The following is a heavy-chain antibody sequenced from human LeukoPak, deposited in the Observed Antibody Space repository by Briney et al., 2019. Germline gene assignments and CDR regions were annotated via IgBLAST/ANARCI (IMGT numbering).Heavy chain of an antibody. CDR3: ARDLYGQRVWDY. J-gene: IGHJ4*02. CDR2: INPSGGST. CDR1: GYTFTSYY. V-gene: IGHV1-46*01. Sequence: ASVKVSCKASGYTFTSYYTHWVRQAPGQGLEWMGIINPSGGSTSYAQKFQGRVTMTRDMSTSTVYMELSSLRSDDTAVYYCARDLYGQRVWDYWGQGTLVTVSS. D-gene: IGHD2-8*01.